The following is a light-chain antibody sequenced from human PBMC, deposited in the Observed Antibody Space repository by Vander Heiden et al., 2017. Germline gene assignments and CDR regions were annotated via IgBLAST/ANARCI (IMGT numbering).Light chain of an antibody. Sequence: DLVMTQSPLSLPVTLGQPASISCRSRQSLVYSDGNSYLSWFQQRPGQSPRRLIYKVSNRDSGVPDRFSGSGSGTDSTLKISRVEAEDVGVYYCMQGTHWPYTFGQGTKLEIK. V-gene: IGKV2-30*01. J-gene: IGKJ2*01. CDR1: QSLVYSDGNSY. CDR3: MQGTHWPYT. CDR2: KVS.